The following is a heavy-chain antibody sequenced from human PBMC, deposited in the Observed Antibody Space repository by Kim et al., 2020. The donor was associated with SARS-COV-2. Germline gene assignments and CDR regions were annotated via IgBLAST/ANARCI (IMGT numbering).Heavy chain of an antibody. Sequence: TYNPSRTSRVTISVDTSRNPFSLRLSSVTAADTAVYYCARDRGPFDAFDIWGQGTMVTVSS. D-gene: IGHD3-10*01. CDR3: ARDRGPFDAFDI. J-gene: IGHJ3*02. V-gene: IGHV4-59*01.